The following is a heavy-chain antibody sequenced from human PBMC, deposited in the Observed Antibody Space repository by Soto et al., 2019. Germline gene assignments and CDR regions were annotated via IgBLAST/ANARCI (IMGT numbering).Heavy chain of an antibody. CDR2: IYWDDDK. J-gene: IGHJ4*02. CDR3: AHRVLRAVFGLVTTTAIYFDF. CDR1: GFSLTTSGVG. Sequence: QITLNESGPTVVKPTETLTLTCTFSGFSLTTSGVGVGWVRQSPAKAPEWLALIYWDDDKRYSTSLKSRLTITKDTSKNQVVLTLANVDPADTATYYCAHRVLRAVFGLVTTTAIYFDFWGQGTPVVVSS. V-gene: IGHV2-5*02. D-gene: IGHD3-3*01.